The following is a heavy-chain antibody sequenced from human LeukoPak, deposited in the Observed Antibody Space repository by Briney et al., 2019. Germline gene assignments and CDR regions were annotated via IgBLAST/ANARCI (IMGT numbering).Heavy chain of an antibody. Sequence: PGGSLRLSCAASGFTFSSYGMHWVRQAPGKGLEWVAFIRYDGSNKYYADSVKGRFTISRDNSKNALYLQMNSLRAEDTAVYYCAREGYGSGSYRSHYYYYYMDVWGKGTTVTVSS. V-gene: IGHV3-30*02. D-gene: IGHD3-10*01. J-gene: IGHJ6*03. CDR3: AREGYGSGSYRSHYYYYYMDV. CDR1: GFTFSSYG. CDR2: IRYDGSNK.